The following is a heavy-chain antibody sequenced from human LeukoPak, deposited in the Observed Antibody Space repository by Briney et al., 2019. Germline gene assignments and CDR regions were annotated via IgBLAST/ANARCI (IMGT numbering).Heavy chain of an antibody. CDR1: GFTFRSNT. D-gene: IGHD3-9*01. Sequence: GGSLRLSCAASGFTFRSNTMSWVRQAPGRGLEWVSVISGSGSSTYYADSVKGRFTISRDNSMNTLYLQMNSLRAEDTAVYYCARPLLRRYDILTGSTDWYFDLWGRGTLVTVSS. V-gene: IGHV3-23*01. CDR2: ISGSGSST. CDR3: ARPLLRRYDILTGSTDWYFDL. J-gene: IGHJ2*01.